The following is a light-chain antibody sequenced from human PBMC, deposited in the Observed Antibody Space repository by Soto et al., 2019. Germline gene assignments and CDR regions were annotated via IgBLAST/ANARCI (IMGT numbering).Light chain of an antibody. V-gene: IGLV2-11*01. CDR2: DVS. CDR1: SSDVGNYNY. Sequence: QLVLTQPRSVSGSPGQSVTISCTGTSSDVGNYNYVSWYQQHPGKAPKLMIYDVSKRPSGVPDRFSGSKSGNTASLTISGLQAEDEADYYCCSYAGSYTPVVFGGGTKLTVL. CDR3: CSYAGSYTPVV. J-gene: IGLJ2*01.